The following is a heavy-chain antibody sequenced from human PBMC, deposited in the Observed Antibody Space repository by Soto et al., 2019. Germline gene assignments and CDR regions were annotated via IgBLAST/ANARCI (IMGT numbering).Heavy chain of an antibody. CDR3: AADRIYCGGDCYVD. CDR2: IVVGSGNT. V-gene: IGHV1-58*01. D-gene: IGHD2-21*02. CDR1: GFTFSSSA. Sequence: QMQLVQSGPEVKKPGTSVKVSCKASGFTFSSSAVQWVRQARGQRLEWIGWIVVGSGNTNYAQKFRERVTITRDMSTSTAYMELSSLRSDDTAVYYCAADRIYCGGDCYVDWGQGTLVTVSS. J-gene: IGHJ4*02.